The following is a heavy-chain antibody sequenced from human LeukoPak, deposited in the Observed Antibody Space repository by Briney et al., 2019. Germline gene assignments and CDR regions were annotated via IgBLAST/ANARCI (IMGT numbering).Heavy chain of an antibody. V-gene: IGHV4-59*01. Sequence: SETLSLTCAVYGGSFSGYYWSWIRQPPGKGLEWIGYIYYSGSTNYNPSLKSRVTISVDTSKNQFSLKLSSVTAADTAVYYCARGYSYGFGYFDYWGQGTLVTVSS. D-gene: IGHD5-18*01. CDR2: IYYSGST. CDR1: GGSFSGYY. CDR3: ARGYSYGFGYFDY. J-gene: IGHJ4*02.